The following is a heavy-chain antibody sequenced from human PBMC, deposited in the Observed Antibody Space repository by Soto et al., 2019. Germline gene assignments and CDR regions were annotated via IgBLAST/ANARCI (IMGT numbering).Heavy chain of an antibody. V-gene: IGHV3-30-3*01. CDR1: GFTFSSYA. J-gene: IGHJ4*02. CDR3: ARGGYSYGYVGGAPKGPPARFDY. Sequence: QVQLVESGGGVVQPGRSLRLSCAASGFTFSSYAMHWVRQAPGKGLEWVAVISYDGSNKYYADSVKGRFTISRDNSKNTLDLQMNSLRAEDTAVYYCARGGYSYGYVGGAPKGPPARFDYWGQGTLVTVSS. D-gene: IGHD5-18*01. CDR2: ISYDGSNK.